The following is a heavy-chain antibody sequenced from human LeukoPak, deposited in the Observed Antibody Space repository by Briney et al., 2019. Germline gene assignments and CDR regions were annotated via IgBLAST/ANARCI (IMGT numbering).Heavy chain of an antibody. J-gene: IGHJ5*02. CDR2: IYHSGST. D-gene: IGHD6-13*01. CDR1: GYSISSGYY. Sequence: NSSETLSLTCTVSGYSISSGYYWGWIRQPPGKGLEWIGSIYHSGSTYYNPSLKSRVTISVDTSKNQFSLKLSSVTAADTAVYYCARGIAAAGTWFDPWGQGTLVTVSS. V-gene: IGHV4-38-2*02. CDR3: ARGIAAAGTWFDP.